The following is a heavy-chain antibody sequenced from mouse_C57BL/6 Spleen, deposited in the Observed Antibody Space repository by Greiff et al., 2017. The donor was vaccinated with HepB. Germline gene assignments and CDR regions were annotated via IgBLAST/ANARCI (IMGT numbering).Heavy chain of an antibody. D-gene: IGHD3-2*02. CDR1: GYSITSGYY. CDR2: ISYDGSN. CDR3: ARHSSGYFDY. Sequence: EVKVEESGPGLVKPSQSLSLTCSVTGYSITSGYYWNWIRQFPGNKLEWMGYISYDGSNNYNPSLKNRISITRDTSKNQFFLKLNSVTTEDTATYYCARHSSGYFDYWGQGTTLTVSS. V-gene: IGHV3-6*01. J-gene: IGHJ2*01.